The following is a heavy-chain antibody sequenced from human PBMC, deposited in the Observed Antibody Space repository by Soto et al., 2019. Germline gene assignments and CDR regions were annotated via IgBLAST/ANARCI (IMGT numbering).Heavy chain of an antibody. CDR3: ARPNMWYGKILQ. J-gene: IGHJ1*01. Sequence: SETLSLTCTVAGASMSGNYWTWVRQPPGKGLEWIGNMFYSGTTNYNPSLRSRVTMSLDTSVNQFSLRLSSVTAADTAVYYCARPNMWYGKILQWGRGTLVTVSS. CDR1: GASMSGNY. V-gene: IGHV4-59*01. CDR2: MFYSGTT. D-gene: IGHD2-15*01.